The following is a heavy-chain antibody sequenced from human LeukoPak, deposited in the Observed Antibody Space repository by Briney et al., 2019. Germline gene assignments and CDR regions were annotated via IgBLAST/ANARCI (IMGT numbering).Heavy chain of an antibody. CDR2: ISAYNGNT. J-gene: IGHJ4*02. CDR1: GYTFTSYG. V-gene: IGHV1-18*01. D-gene: IGHD6-13*01. CDR3: AGAGSSWPDFDY. Sequence: ASVKVSCKASGYTFTSYGISWVRQAPGQGLEWMGWISAYNGNTNYAQKLQGRVTMTTDTPTSTAYMELRSLRSDDTAVYYCAGAGSSWPDFDYWGQGTLVTVSS.